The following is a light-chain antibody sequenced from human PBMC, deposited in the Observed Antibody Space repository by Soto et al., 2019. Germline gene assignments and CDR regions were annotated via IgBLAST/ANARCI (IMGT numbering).Light chain of an antibody. Sequence: DIQMTQFPSTLSASVGDRVTITCRASQSIGSWLAWYQQKPGKAPKVLIYDVSNLETGVPSRFSGSGSGTEFALTIRSLQPDDFATYYCEQYNTSWTFGQGTKVEIK. CDR2: DVS. V-gene: IGKV1-5*01. CDR1: QSIGSW. CDR3: EQYNTSWT. J-gene: IGKJ1*01.